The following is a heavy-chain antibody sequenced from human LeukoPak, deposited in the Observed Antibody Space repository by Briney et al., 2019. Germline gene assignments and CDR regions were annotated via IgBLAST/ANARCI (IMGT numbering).Heavy chain of an antibody. V-gene: IGHV3-21*01. D-gene: IGHD5-18*01. CDR3: ARGDSYGSPYPREYYYYYMDV. CDR1: GFTFSSYS. J-gene: IGHJ6*03. Sequence: GGSLRLSCAASGFTFSSYSMNWVRQAPGKGLEWVSSISSSSSYIYYADSVKGRFTISRDNAKNSLYLQMNSLRAEDTAVYYCARGDSYGSPYPREYYYYYMDVWGKGTTVTISS. CDR2: ISSSSSYI.